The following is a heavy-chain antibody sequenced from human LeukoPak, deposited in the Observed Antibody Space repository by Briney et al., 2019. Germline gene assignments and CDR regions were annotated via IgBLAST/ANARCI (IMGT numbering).Heavy chain of an antibody. V-gene: IGHV4-4*07. J-gene: IGHJ4*02. CDR3: ATGDHSFDN. Sequence: SETLSLTCSVSGASLTIYYWNWIRQPAGKGLEWIGRYASDTTTHNPSLKSQFTMSIDTSKNQISLKLTSVTAADTAVYYCATGDHSFDNWGQGILVTVTP. D-gene: IGHD7-27*01. CDR2: YASDTT. CDR1: GASLTIYY.